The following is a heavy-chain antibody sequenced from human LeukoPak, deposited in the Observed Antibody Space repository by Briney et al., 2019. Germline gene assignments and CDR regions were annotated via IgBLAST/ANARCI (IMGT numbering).Heavy chain of an antibody. D-gene: IGHD3-16*01. Sequence: ASVKVSCKASGYTFTSYDINWVRQATRQGLEWMGWMNPNTGNTGYAQKFQGRVTMTRDTSISTAYMELSSLRSDDTAVYYCARDNDSRDPPHFDYWGQGTLVTVSS. CDR1: GYTFTSYD. CDR2: MNPNTGNT. J-gene: IGHJ4*02. CDR3: ARDNDSRDPPHFDY. V-gene: IGHV1-8*01.